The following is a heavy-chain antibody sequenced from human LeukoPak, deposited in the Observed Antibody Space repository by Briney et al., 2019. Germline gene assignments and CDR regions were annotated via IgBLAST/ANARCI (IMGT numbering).Heavy chain of an antibody. Sequence: PSETLSLTCTVSGGSISSYYWSWIRQPPGKGLEWIGSIYYSGSTNYNPSLKSRVTISVDTSKNQFSLKLSSVTAADTAVYYCARANRGSGYHYWGQGTLVTVSS. CDR2: IYYSGST. CDR3: ARANRGSGYHY. V-gene: IGHV4-59*01. J-gene: IGHJ4*02. CDR1: GGSISSYY. D-gene: IGHD3-22*01.